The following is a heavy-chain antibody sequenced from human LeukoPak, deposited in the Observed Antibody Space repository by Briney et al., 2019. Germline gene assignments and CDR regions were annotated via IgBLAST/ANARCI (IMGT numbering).Heavy chain of an antibody. V-gene: IGHV1-18*01. J-gene: IGHJ4*02. CDR2: ISAHNGNT. Sequence: ASVKVSCKASGYSFISYGISWVRQAPGQGLEWMGWISAHNGNTNYAQKLQGRVTMTIDTSTTTAYMELRSLRSDDTAIYYCARDATRSVVVGAEDGFDYWGQGTPVTVSS. D-gene: IGHD1-26*01. CDR1: GYSFISYG. CDR3: ARDATRSVVVGAEDGFDY.